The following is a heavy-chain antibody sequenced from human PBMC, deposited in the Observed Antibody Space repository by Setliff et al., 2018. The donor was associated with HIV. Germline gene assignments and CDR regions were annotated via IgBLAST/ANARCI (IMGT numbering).Heavy chain of an antibody. V-gene: IGHV3-7*01. CDR1: GFTFSSQW. CDR2: INQDGSTI. Sequence: GGSLRLSCAASGFTFSSQWMSWVRQAPGKGLEWVANINQDGSTIKYLDSVKGRCTISRDNAKHSVYLEMNSLRAEDTAVYYCARKRYSSSWNERRAFDIWGQGTMVTVSS. CDR3: ARKRYSSSWNERRAFDI. D-gene: IGHD6-13*01. J-gene: IGHJ3*02.